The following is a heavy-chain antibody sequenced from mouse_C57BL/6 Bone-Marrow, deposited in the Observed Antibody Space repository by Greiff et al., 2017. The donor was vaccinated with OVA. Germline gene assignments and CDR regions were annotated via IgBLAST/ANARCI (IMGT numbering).Heavy chain of an antibody. V-gene: IGHV1-18*01. Sequence: EVQLQQSGPELVKPGASVKIPCKASGYTFTDYNMDWVKQSHGKSLEWIGDINPNNGSTIYNQKFKGKATLTVDKSSSTAYMELRSLTSEDTAVYYCARSGYAPRYFDVWGTGTTVTVSS. D-gene: IGHD3-1*01. CDR3: ARSGYAPRYFDV. CDR1: GYTFTDYN. J-gene: IGHJ1*03. CDR2: INPNNGST.